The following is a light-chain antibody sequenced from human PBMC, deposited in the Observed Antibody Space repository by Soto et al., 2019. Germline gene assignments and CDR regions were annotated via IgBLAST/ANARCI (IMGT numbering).Light chain of an antibody. Sequence: EVVLTQSPVTLSLSPGDRATLSCRCIQSVSSSYLAWYQQKPGQAPSLLIYAASSRATGIPDRFSGSGSGTDFTLTISRLEPEDFAVYYCQQYGSSPPYTFGQGTKVDIK. CDR2: AAS. J-gene: IGKJ2*01. V-gene: IGKV3-20*01. CDR3: QQYGSSPPYT. CDR1: QSVSSSY.